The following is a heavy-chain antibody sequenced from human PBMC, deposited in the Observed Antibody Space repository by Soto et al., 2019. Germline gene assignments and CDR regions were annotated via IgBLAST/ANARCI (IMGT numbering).Heavy chain of an antibody. J-gene: IGHJ3*02. CDR2: IIPIFGTA. D-gene: IGHD4-17*01. CDR1: GGTFSSYA. Sequence: SVKVSCKASGGTFSSYAISWVRQAPGQGLEWMGGIIPIFGTANYAQKFQGRVTITADESTSTAYMELSSLRSEDTAVYYCAGQDDYGDYVGAGGAFDIWGQGTMVTVSS. CDR3: AGQDDYGDYVGAGGAFDI. V-gene: IGHV1-69*13.